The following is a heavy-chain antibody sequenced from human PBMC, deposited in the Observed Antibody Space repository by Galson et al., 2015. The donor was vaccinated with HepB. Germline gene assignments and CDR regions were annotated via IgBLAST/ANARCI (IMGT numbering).Heavy chain of an antibody. CDR3: ARDRWDYGSGSSPIEAYYYYYMDV. CDR2: IIPTFGTA. D-gene: IGHD3-10*01. CDR1: GGTFSSYA. J-gene: IGHJ6*03. V-gene: IGHV1-69*13. Sequence: SVKVSCKASGGTFSSYAISWVRQAPGQGLEWMGGIIPTFGTANYAQKFQGRVTITADESTSTAYMELSSLRSEDTAVYYCARDRWDYGSGSSPIEAYYYYYMDVWGKGTTVTVSS.